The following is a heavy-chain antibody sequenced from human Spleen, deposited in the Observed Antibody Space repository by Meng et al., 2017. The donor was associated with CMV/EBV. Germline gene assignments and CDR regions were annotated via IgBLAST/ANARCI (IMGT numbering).Heavy chain of an antibody. CDR3: ARDGYYYDSSGSG. D-gene: IGHD3-22*01. CDR2: INPKSGGT. CDR1: GYSFSDYH. J-gene: IGHJ4*02. V-gene: IGHV1-2*02. Sequence: ASVKVSCKASGYSFSDYHIHWVRQAPGQGLEWVGWINPKSGGTKYEQKFQGRVTMTRDTSITTADMELTRLRSDDTAVYYCARDGYYYDSSGSGWGQGTLVTVSS.